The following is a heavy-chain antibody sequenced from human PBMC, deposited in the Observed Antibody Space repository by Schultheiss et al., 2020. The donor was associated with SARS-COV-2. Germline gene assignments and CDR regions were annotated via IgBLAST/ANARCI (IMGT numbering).Heavy chain of an antibody. D-gene: IGHD6-6*01. V-gene: IGHV4-59*10. Sequence: SETLSLTCAVYGGSFSGYYWSWIRQPAGKGLEWIGRIYTSGSTNYNPSLKSRVTMSVDTSKNQFSLKLSSVTAADTAVYYCARRFEYSSFLDAFDIWGQGTMVT. J-gene: IGHJ3*02. CDR3: ARRFEYSSFLDAFDI. CDR1: GGSFSGYY. CDR2: IYTSGST.